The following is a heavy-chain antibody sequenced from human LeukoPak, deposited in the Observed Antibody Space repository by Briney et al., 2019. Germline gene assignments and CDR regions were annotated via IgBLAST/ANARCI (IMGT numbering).Heavy chain of an antibody. CDR3: TSRPLLSYYGSGRTRSDY. D-gene: IGHD3-10*01. CDR2: IRSKANSYAT. V-gene: IGHV3-73*01. CDR1: GFTFSGSA. Sequence: GGSLRLSCAASGFTFSGSAMHWVRQASGKGLEWVGRIRSKANSYATAYAASVKGRFTISRDDSKNTTYLQMNSLKTEDTAVYYCTSRPLLSYYGSGRTRSDYWGQGTLVTVST. J-gene: IGHJ4*02.